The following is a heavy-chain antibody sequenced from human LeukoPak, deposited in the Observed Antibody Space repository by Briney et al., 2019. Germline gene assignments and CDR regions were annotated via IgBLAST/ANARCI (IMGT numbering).Heavy chain of an antibody. CDR2: IRYDGSNK. CDR3: AREEGGKLGIDYYFDY. Sequence: GGSLRLSCAASGFTFSSYGMHWVRQAPGKGLEWVAFIRYDGSNKYYADSVKGRFTISRDNAKNSLYLQMNSLRAEDTAMYYCAREEGGKLGIDYYFDYWGQGTLVTVSS. D-gene: IGHD7-27*01. CDR1: GFTFSSYG. J-gene: IGHJ4*02. V-gene: IGHV3-30*02.